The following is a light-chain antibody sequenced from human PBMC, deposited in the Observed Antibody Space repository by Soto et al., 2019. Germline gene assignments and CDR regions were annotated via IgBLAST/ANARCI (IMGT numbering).Light chain of an antibody. J-gene: IGLJ1*01. Sequence: SYELTQPPSVSVAPGQTARITCGGKNIGSKSVHWYQQKPGQAPVLVVYDDSDRPSGIPERFSGSNSGNTATLTISRVEAGDEADYYCQVWDSSSDHPEVFGTGTKLTVL. V-gene: IGLV3-21*02. CDR3: QVWDSSSDHPEV. CDR2: DDS. CDR1: NIGSKS.